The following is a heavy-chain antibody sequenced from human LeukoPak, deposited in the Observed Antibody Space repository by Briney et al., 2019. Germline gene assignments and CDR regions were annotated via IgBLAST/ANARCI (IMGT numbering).Heavy chain of an antibody. CDR3: AREPIWFGDLTRD. CDR1: GFTFSSYS. Sequence: GGSLRLSCAASGFTFSSYSMNWVRQAPGKGLEWVSYLSISSSTIHYADSVKGRFTISRDNAKNSLYLQMNSLRAEDTAVYYCAREPIWFGDLTRDWGQGTLVTVSS. CDR2: LSISSSTI. V-gene: IGHV3-48*04. J-gene: IGHJ4*02. D-gene: IGHD3-10*01.